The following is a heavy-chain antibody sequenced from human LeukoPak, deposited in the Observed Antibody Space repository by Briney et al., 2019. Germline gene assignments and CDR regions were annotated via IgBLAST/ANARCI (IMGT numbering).Heavy chain of an antibody. CDR3: AKGDNSGWYSTDYFDC. J-gene: IGHJ4*02. V-gene: IGHV3-33*06. D-gene: IGHD6-19*01. Sequence: GRSLRLSCAASGFTFSSYGMHWVRQAPGKGLEWVTVIWYDGSNKYYADSVKGRFTISRDNSKNTLFLQMNSLRAEDTAVYYCAKGDNSGWYSTDYFDCWGQGTLVTVSS. CDR2: IWYDGSNK. CDR1: GFTFSSYG.